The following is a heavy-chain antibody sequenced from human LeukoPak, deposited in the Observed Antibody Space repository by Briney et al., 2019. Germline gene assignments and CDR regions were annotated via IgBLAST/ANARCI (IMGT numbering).Heavy chain of an antibody. CDR3: KCTYGDY. CDR2: INPNSGGT. CDR1: GYTFSGYY. Sequence: GASVRVSCKASGYTFSGYYMHWVRQAPGQGLEWMGWINPNSGGTEYAQKFQGRVIMTRDTSISMAYMELSRLRSYDTAVDFCKCTYGDYWGQGTLVTVSS. D-gene: IGHD4-17*01. V-gene: IGHV1-2*02. J-gene: IGHJ4*02.